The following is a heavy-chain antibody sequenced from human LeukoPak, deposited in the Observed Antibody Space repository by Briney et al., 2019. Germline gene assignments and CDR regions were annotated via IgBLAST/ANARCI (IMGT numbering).Heavy chain of an antibody. CDR2: IYYGGST. CDR3: ARDGNDFWSGYYY. D-gene: IGHD3-3*01. V-gene: IGHV4-59*11. CDR1: GGSISSHY. J-gene: IGHJ4*02. Sequence: PSETLSLTCTVSGGSISSHYWSWIRQPPGKGLEWIGYIYYGGSTNYNPSLKSRVTISVDTSKNQFSLKLSSVTAADTAVYYCARDGNDFWSGYYYWGQGTLVTVSS.